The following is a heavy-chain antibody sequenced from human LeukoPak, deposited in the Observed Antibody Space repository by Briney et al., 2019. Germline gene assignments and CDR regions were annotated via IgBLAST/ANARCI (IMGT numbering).Heavy chain of an antibody. CDR1: GYSISSGYY. CDR3: ARAPERWYSYGSYTYYYMDV. D-gene: IGHD5-18*01. CDR2: IYHSGST. J-gene: IGHJ6*03. Sequence: PSETLSLTCTVSGYSISSGYYWGWIRQPPGKGLEWIGSIYHSGSTYYNPSLKSRVTISVDTSKNQISLKLSSVTAADTTIYYCARAPERWYSYGSYTYYYMDVWGKGTPVTVSS. V-gene: IGHV4-38-2*02.